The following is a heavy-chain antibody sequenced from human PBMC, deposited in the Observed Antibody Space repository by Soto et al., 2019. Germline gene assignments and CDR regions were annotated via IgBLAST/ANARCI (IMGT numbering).Heavy chain of an antibody. J-gene: IGHJ6*03. Sequence: SETLSLTCTVSGGSISSYYWSWIRQPPGKGLEWIGYIYYSGSTNYNPSLKSRVTISVDTSKNQFSLKLSSVTAADTAVYYCARGGVHYYYYMDVWGIGTTVTVSS. V-gene: IGHV4-59*01. CDR2: IYYSGST. D-gene: IGHD3-10*01. CDR1: GGSISSYY. CDR3: ARGGVHYYYYMDV.